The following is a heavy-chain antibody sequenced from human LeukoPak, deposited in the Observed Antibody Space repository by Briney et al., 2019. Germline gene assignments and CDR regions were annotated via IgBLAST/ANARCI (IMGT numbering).Heavy chain of an antibody. V-gene: IGHV3-21*01. Sequence: GGSLRLSCAASGFTFSGYNMNWVRQAPGKGLEWVSCISTSSSYIHYADSVKGRFTISRDNAKNSLFLQMNSLRAEDTAVYYCARDGCSSTSCRFYNWFDPWGQGTLVTVSS. D-gene: IGHD2-2*01. CDR3: ARDGCSSTSCRFYNWFDP. J-gene: IGHJ5*02. CDR1: GFTFSGYN. CDR2: ISTSSSYI.